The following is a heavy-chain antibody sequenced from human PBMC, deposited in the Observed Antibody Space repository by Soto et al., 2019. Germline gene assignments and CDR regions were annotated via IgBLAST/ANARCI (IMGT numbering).Heavy chain of an antibody. CDR2: IIPIFGTA. CDR1: GGTFSSYA. J-gene: IGHJ6*02. CDR3: ARDLITMVIMDV. D-gene: IGHD3-10*01. Sequence: GASVKVSCKASGGTFSSYAISWVRQAPGQGLEWMGGIIPIFGTANYAQKFQGRVTITADESTSTAYMELSSLRSEETAVYYCARDLITMVIMDVWGQGTTVTVSS. V-gene: IGHV1-69*13.